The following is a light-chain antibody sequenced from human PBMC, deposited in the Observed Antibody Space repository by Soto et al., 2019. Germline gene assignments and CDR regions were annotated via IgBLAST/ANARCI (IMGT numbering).Light chain of an antibody. V-gene: IGKV3-11*01. CDR1: QSVSSC. J-gene: IGKJ4*02. CDR2: DAS. CDR3: QQRSNL. Sequence: EIVLTQSPATLSLSPGERATLSCRASQSVSSCLAWYQQKPGQAPRLLIYDASNRATGIPARFSGSGSGTDFTLTISSLEPEDFAVYYCQQRSNLFGGGTKVEIK.